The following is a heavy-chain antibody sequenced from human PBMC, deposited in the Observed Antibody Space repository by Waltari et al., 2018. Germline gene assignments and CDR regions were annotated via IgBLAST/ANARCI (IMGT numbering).Heavy chain of an antibody. CDR2: ISSGGDFI. CDR1: GFTFSTYI. V-gene: IGHV3-21*01. CDR3: ARTIVAAGTYDAFDV. D-gene: IGHD6-13*01. Sequence: EVQLVESGGGLVKPGGSLRLSCAASGFTFSTYIMNWVRQAPGKGLEGVSSISSGGDFIYYGDSVQGRFTISRDNAMNSLHLQINSLRVEDTAVYYCARTIVAAGTYDAFDVWGQGTMVTVSS. J-gene: IGHJ3*01.